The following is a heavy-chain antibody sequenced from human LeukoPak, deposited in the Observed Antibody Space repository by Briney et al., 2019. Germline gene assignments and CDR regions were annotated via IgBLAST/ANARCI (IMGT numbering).Heavy chain of an antibody. CDR2: ISSSGSSI. V-gene: IGHV3-11*01. Sequence: GSLRLSCAASGFTFSDYYMNWIRQAPGKGLEWVSYISSSGSSIYYADSVKGRFTISRDNAKNSLCLQMNSLRAEDTAVYYCAREYVSYCSGGTCYSGLDYWGQGTLVTVSS. J-gene: IGHJ4*02. D-gene: IGHD2-15*01. CDR3: AREYVSYCSGGTCYSGLDY. CDR1: GFTFSDYY.